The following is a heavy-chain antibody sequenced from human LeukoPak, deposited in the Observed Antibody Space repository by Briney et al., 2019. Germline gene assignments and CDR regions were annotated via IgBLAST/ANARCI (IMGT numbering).Heavy chain of an antibody. V-gene: IGHV3-74*01. CDR3: ARTGGPQLWLT. CDR1: GFTFSGYW. CDR2: INGDGYSI. Sequence: GGSLRLSCAASGFTFSGYWMHWVRQAPGKGLVWLSRINGDGYSISYADSVKGRFTISRDNAKKMLYLQMNSLRAEDTAVYYCARTGGPQLWLTWGQGTLVTVSS. D-gene: IGHD5-18*01. J-gene: IGHJ5*02.